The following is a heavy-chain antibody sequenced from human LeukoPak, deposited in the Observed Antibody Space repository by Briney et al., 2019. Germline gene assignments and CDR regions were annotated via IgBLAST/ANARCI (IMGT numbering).Heavy chain of an antibody. CDR1: GFTFSSYS. V-gene: IGHV3-21*01. CDR2: ISSSSSSYI. CDR3: ARDPGYSYGYGTFDY. Sequence: GGSLRLSCAASGFTFSSYSMNWVRQAPGKGLEWVSSISSSSSSYIYYADSVKGRFTISRDNAKNSLYLQMNSLRAEDTAVYYCARDPGYSYGYGTFDYWGQGTLVTVSS. D-gene: IGHD5-18*01. J-gene: IGHJ4*02.